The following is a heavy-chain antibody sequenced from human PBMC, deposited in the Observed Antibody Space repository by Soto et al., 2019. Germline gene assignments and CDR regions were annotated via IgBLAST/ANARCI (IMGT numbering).Heavy chain of an antibody. V-gene: IGHV1-18*01. CDR1: GYTFTDYG. Sequence: ASVKVSCKGSGYTFTDYGILWLRQAPGQGLEWMGWISIYYGYTDYSQKLQGRVTMTRDISTRTAYMELTSLRSDDTAVYYCAILPSEKYEYDYWGQGAPVTVSS. CDR3: AILPSEKYEYDY. D-gene: IGHD2-15*01. CDR2: ISIYYGYT. J-gene: IGHJ4*02.